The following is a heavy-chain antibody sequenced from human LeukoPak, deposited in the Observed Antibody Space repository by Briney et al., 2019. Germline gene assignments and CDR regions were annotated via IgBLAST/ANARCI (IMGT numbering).Heavy chain of an antibody. CDR1: GFTFSSYG. D-gene: IGHD6-13*01. J-gene: IGHJ3*02. CDR3: AKDLAAAGAFDI. CDR2: IRSDGSNK. Sequence: SGGSLRLSCVASGFTFSSYGMHWVRQAPGKGLEWVAFIRSDGSNKYYADSVKGRFTISRYNSKNTLYLQMNSLRAEDTAVYYCAKDLAAAGAFDIWGQGTMVTVSS. V-gene: IGHV3-30*02.